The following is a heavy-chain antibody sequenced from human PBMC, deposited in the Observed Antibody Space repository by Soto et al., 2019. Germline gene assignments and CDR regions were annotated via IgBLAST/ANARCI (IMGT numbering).Heavy chain of an antibody. CDR3: ARGLSLKGTAANWFDP. V-gene: IGHV4-34*01. J-gene: IGHJ5*02. CDR2: INHSGST. Sequence: SETLSLTCAVYGGSLSGYYWSWIRQPPGKGLEWIGEINHSGSTNYNPSLKSRVTISVDTSKNQFSLKLSSVTAADTAVYYCARGLSLKGTAANWFDPWGQGTLVTVSS. CDR1: GGSLSGYY. D-gene: IGHD2-8*02.